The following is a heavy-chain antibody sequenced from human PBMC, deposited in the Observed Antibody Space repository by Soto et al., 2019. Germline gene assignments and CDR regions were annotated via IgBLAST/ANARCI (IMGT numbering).Heavy chain of an antibody. CDR1: GFTFSSYW. D-gene: IGHD3-3*01. CDR3: ARDGPLRFLEWLPYFDY. V-gene: IGHV3-74*01. Sequence: GGSLRLSCAASGFTFSSYWMHWVHQAPGKGLVWVSRINSDGSSTSYADSVKGRFTISRDNAKNTLYLQMNSLRAEDTAVYYCARDGPLRFLEWLPYFDYWGQGTLVTVSS. CDR2: INSDGSST. J-gene: IGHJ4*02.